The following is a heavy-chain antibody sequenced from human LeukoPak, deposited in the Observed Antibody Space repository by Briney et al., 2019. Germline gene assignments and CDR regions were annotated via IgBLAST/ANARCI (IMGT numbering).Heavy chain of an antibody. V-gene: IGHV3-43*02. D-gene: IGHD5-24*01. Sequence: PGGSLRLSCAASGVMFDDYAMHWVRQVPGRGLEWVSLISGDAVSSFYADSVRGRFTISRDNNNNSLSLQMHSLTSEDTAFYYCAREQFSHTSNFFDNWGQGILVTVSS. CDR1: GVMFDDYA. CDR3: AREQFSHTSNFFDN. J-gene: IGHJ4*02. CDR2: ISGDAVSS.